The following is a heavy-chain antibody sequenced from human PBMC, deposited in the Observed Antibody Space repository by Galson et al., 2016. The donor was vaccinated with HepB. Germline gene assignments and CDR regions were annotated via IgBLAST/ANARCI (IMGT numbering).Heavy chain of an antibody. D-gene: IGHD3-3*01. CDR2: IYPGDSDT. Sequence: QSGAEVKKPGDSLKMSCQGSGYNFASYWIGWVRQMPGKGLEWMAIIYPGDSDTRYSPSFQGQVTISVDKSISTAYLQWSSLKASDTAIYYCASSPKYYYFMLWGQGTLVTVSS. J-gene: IGHJ4*02. V-gene: IGHV5-51*01. CDR1: GYNFASYW. CDR3: ASSPKYYYFML.